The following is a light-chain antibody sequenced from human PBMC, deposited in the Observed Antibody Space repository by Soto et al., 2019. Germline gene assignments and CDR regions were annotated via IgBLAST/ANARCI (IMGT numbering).Light chain of an antibody. V-gene: IGLV2-14*01. Sequence: QSVLTQPASVSGSPGQSITISCTGTSSDVGGYNYVSWYQQHPGKALKLMIYDVNNRPSGVSNRFSGSKSGNTASLTIFVLQAEDEADYDCSSYTGSSTYVVFGGGTKLTV. CDR2: DVN. CDR3: SSYTGSSTYVV. J-gene: IGLJ2*01. CDR1: SSDVGGYNY.